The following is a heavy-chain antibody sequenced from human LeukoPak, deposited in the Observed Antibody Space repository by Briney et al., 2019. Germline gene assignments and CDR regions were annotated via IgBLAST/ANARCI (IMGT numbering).Heavy chain of an antibody. CDR3: ARGDLKVVYDSKSGFDY. Sequence: SETLSLTCSVSGGTLNSFYWSWIRQPPGKGLEWIGYVYYTGNTNYNPSLKSRVTISVDTSKNQFSLKLSSVTAADTVVYYCARGDLKVVYDSKSGFDYWGQGTLVTVSS. J-gene: IGHJ4*02. V-gene: IGHV4-59*01. CDR1: GGTLNSFY. CDR2: VYYTGNT. D-gene: IGHD3-22*01.